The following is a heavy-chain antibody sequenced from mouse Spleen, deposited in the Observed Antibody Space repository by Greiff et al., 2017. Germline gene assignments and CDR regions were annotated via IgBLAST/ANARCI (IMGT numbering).Heavy chain of an antibody. Sequence: QVQLQQSGAELARPGASVKLSCKASGYTFTSYWMQWVKQRPGQGLEWFGAIYPGDGDTRYTQKFKGKATLTADKSSSTAYMQLSSLASEDSAVYYCARGIYYGTPFAYWGQGTLVTVSA. CDR3: ARGIYYGTPFAY. CDR1: GYTFTSYW. D-gene: IGHD2-1*01. CDR2: IYPGDGDT. V-gene: IGHV1-87*01. J-gene: IGHJ3*01.